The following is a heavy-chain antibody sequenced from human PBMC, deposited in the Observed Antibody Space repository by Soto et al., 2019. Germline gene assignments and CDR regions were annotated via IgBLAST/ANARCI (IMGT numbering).Heavy chain of an antibody. CDR1: GFTFSSYA. CDR2: ISYDGSNK. V-gene: IGHV3-30-3*01. J-gene: IGHJ6*02. D-gene: IGHD2-15*01. CDR3: ARDSQSRVASYYYYGMDV. Sequence: GSLRLSCAASGFTFSSYAMHWVRQAPGKGLEWVAVISYDGSNKYYADSVKGRFTISRDNSKNTLYLQMNSLRAEDTAVYYCARDSQSRVASYYYYGMDVWGQGTTVTVSS.